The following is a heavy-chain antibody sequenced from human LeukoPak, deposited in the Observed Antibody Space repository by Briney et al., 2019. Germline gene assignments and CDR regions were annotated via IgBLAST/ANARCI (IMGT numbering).Heavy chain of an antibody. V-gene: IGHV1-8*01. CDR2: MNPNSGNT. D-gene: IGHD2-2*01. CDR3: ARGRLYKEDQLLFLLLGYYYYYMDV. J-gene: IGHJ6*03. CDR1: GYTFTSYD. Sequence: GASVNVSCKASGYTFTSYDINWVRQATGHGLEWMGWMNPNSGNTGYAQKFQGRVTMTTNTSISTAYMELSSLRSEDTAVYYCARGRLYKEDQLLFLLLGYYYYYMDVWGKGTTVTISS.